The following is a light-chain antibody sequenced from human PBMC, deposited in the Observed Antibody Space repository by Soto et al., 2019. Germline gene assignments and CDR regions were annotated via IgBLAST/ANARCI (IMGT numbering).Light chain of an antibody. CDR1: QSVLYSSNNKNY. V-gene: IGKV4-1*01. J-gene: IGKJ1*01. Sequence: DIVMTQSPDSLAVSLGERATINCKSSQSVLYSSNNKNYLAWYQQKPGQPPKLLIYWASTRESGVPDRFSGSGSGTDFTLTIRSLQAEDVGVYYCQQYYSTLWTFGQGTKVEIK. CDR2: WAS. CDR3: QQYYSTLWT.